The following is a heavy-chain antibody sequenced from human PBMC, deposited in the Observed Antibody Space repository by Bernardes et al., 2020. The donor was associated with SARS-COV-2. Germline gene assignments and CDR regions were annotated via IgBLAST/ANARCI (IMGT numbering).Heavy chain of an antibody. J-gene: IGHJ6*03. CDR2: IYSGGTT. CDR3: ARGQRNLHYMDV. V-gene: IGHV3-66*02. CDR1: GLTVSSDD. Sequence: GGSLILSCAASGLTVSSDDMTWVRQAPGKGLEWVSVIYSGGTTYYADSVKGRFTISRDNSQSTVSLQMNSLRPEDTAVYYCARGQRNLHYMDVWGKGTTVTVSS.